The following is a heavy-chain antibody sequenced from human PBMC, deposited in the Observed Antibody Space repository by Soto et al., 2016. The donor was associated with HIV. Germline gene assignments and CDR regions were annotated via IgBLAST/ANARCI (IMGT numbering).Heavy chain of an antibody. CDR1: GGSISSGGYY. D-gene: IGHD3-3*02. J-gene: IGHJ6*02. V-gene: IGHV4-31*03. CDR2: SIVVTAP. CDR3: ARGLLGLTHIFGADYYYTGLDV. Sequence: QVQLQESGPGLIKPSQTLSLTCIVAGGSISSGGYYWSWIRQRPGKASTTLDTSIVVTAPTTPRPQASPYISLDTSKNQFSLKLRSVTAADTAVYYCARGLLGLTHIFGADYYYTGLDVWGQGTTVTVSS.